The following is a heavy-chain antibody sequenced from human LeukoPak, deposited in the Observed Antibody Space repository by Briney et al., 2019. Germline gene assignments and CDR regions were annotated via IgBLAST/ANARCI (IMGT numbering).Heavy chain of an antibody. V-gene: IGHV3-15*01. CDR1: GFTFSNAW. CDR3: TTGSVDGVYYYYGMDV. D-gene: IGHD5-24*01. CDR2: IKSKTDGGTT. J-gene: IGHJ6*02. Sequence: AGGSLRLSCAASGFTFSNAWMSWVRQAPGKGLEWVGRIKSKTDGGTTDYAAPVKGRFTISRDDSKNTLYLQMNSLKTEDTAVYYCTTGSVDGVYYYYGMDVWGQGTTVTVSS.